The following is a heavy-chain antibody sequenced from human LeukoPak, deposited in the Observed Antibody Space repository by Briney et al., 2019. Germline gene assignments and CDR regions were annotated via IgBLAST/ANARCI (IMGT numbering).Heavy chain of an antibody. V-gene: IGHV3-7*01. Sequence: LILSCAASGFTFSNYWMSWVRQVPGKGLEWVAHINKDGTEKYFVDSVKGRFIISRDNAKSSLYLQMNSLKVEDTAVYYCARDKVTYWGPGTLVTVSS. CDR3: ARDKVTY. CDR1: GFTFSNYW. J-gene: IGHJ4*02. CDR2: INKDGTEK.